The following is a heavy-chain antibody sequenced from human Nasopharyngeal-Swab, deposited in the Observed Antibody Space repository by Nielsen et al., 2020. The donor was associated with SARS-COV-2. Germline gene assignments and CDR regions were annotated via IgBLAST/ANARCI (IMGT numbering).Heavy chain of an antibody. CDR1: GFTVSNSF. D-gene: IGHD5-12*01. CDR2: IYSGGAT. V-gene: IGHV3-53*01. CDR3: ARGNSGYDASPFDY. J-gene: IGHJ4*02. Sequence: GESLKISCAASGFTVSNSFMSWVRRAPGKGLEWVSVIYSGGATHYADSVKGRFTISRDNSKNTLYLQMNSLRAEDTAIYYCARGNSGYDASPFDYWGQGTLVTVSS.